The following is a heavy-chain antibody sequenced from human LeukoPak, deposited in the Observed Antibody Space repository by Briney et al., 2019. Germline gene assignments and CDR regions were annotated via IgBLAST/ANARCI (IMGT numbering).Heavy chain of an antibody. Sequence: PGGSLRLSCAASGFTFSSYAMSWVRQAAGKGLEWVSAISGSGGSTYYADSVKGRFTISRDNSKDTLYLQMNSLRAEDTAVYYCAKEKGITMIVVVRYYFDYWGQGTLVTVSS. CDR3: AKEKGITMIVVVRYYFDY. CDR2: ISGSGGST. CDR1: GFTFSSYA. J-gene: IGHJ4*02. V-gene: IGHV3-23*01. D-gene: IGHD3-22*01.